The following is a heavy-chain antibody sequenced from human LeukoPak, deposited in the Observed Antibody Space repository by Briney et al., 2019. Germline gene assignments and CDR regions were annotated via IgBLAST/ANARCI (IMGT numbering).Heavy chain of an antibody. D-gene: IGHD6-6*01. CDR3: ARHTDSSSLYYYYGMDV. CDR1: GYTFSNYW. J-gene: IGHJ6*02. Sequence: GESLRISCKGSGYTFSNYWIDWVRQMPGRGLEWMGTIYPGDSDARYSPSFQGQVTFSADKSTNTAYLQWSSLKASDIAMYYCARHTDSSSLYYYYGMDVWGQGTTVTVSS. CDR2: IYPGDSDA. V-gene: IGHV5-51*01.